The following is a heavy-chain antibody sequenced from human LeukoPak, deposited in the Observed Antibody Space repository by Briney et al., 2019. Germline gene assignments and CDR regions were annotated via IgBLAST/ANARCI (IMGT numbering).Heavy chain of an antibody. D-gene: IGHD3-3*01. J-gene: IGHJ4*02. CDR3: ARATYYDFWSGYGVLDY. CDR2: ISAYNGNT. V-gene: IGHV1-18*01. Sequence: ASVKVSCKASGYTFTSYGISWVRQAPRQGLEWMGWISAYNGNTNYAQKLQGRVTMTTDTSTSTAYMELRSLRSDDTAVYYCARATYYDFWSGYGVLDYWGQGTLVTVSS. CDR1: GYTFTSYG.